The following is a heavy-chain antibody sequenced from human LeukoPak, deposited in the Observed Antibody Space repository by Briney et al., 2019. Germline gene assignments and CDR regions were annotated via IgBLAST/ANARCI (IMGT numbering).Heavy chain of an antibody. D-gene: IGHD3-10*01. Sequence: GGCLRLSCAASGCTFSSYAMSWVRQAPGKGLEWVSAISGSGGSTYYADSVKGRFTISRDNSKNTLYLQMNSLRAEDTAVYYCAKGSGGLLDYWGQGTLVTVSS. V-gene: IGHV3-23*01. CDR3: AKGSGGLLDY. CDR2: ISGSGGST. J-gene: IGHJ4*02. CDR1: GCTFSSYA.